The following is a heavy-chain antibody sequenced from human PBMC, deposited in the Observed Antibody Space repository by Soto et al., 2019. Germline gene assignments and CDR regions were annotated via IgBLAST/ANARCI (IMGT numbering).Heavy chain of an antibody. D-gene: IGHD5-12*01. CDR3: ASPRVDIVATIAYSSGWLELDY. CDR2: IIPIFGTA. Sequence: SVKVSCKASGGTFSSYAISWVRQAPGQGLEWMGGIIPIFGTANYAQKFQGRVTITADESTSTAYMELSSLRSEDTAVYYCASPRVDIVATIAYSSGWLELDYGGQGTLVTVSS. J-gene: IGHJ4*02. V-gene: IGHV1-69*13. CDR1: GGTFSSYA.